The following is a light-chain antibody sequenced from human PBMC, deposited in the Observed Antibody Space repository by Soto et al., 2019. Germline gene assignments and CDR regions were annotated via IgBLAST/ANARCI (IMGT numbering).Light chain of an antibody. CDR1: SSNMGNNY. Sequence: QSVLTQPPSVSAAPGQKVTISCSGSSSNMGNNYVSWYQQLPGTAPKLRMYDNNKRPSGIPDRFSGSKSGTSGTLDITGLQTGDEADYYCATWDGSLPAEVFGGGTKLPVL. J-gene: IGLJ2*01. CDR3: ATWDGSLPAEV. V-gene: IGLV1-51*01. CDR2: DNN.